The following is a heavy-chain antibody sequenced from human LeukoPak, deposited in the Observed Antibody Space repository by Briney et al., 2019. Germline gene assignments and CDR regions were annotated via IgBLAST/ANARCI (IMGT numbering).Heavy chain of an antibody. V-gene: IGHV3-21*01. CDR2: ISSSSSYI. D-gene: IGHD3-22*01. J-gene: IGHJ4*02. CDR1: GFTFSSYS. CDR3: ARASNYYDSSGYFGY. Sequence: GGSLRLSCAASGFTFSSYSMNWVRQAPGKGLEWVSSISSSSSYIYYADSVKGRFTISRDNARNSLHLQMNSLRAEDTAVYYCARASNYYDSSGYFGYWGQGTLVTVSS.